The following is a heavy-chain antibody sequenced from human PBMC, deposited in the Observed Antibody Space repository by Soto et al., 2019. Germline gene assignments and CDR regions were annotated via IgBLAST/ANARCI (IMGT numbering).Heavy chain of an antibody. CDR1: GYTFTSYG. Sequence: ASVKVSCKASGYTFTSYGISWVRQAPGQGLEWMGWISAYNGNTNYAQKLQGRVTMTTDTSTSTAYMELRSLRSDDTAVYYCATEYYDFWSGTEIQYYGMDVWGQGTTVTVS. D-gene: IGHD3-3*01. J-gene: IGHJ6*02. CDR2: ISAYNGNT. V-gene: IGHV1-18*01. CDR3: ATEYYDFWSGTEIQYYGMDV.